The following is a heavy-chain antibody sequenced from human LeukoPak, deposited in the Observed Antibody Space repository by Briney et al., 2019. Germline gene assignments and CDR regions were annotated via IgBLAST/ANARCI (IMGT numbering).Heavy chain of an antibody. CDR1: GGSFSGYY. V-gene: IGHV4-34*01. D-gene: IGHD2-2*01. CDR2: INNSGST. Sequence: SETLSLTCAVYGGSFSGYYWSWIRQPPGKGLEWIGEINNSGSTNYKPSLKSRVTISVDTSKNQFSLKLSSVTAADTAVYYCARAPIVVVPAAGTGWFDPWGQGTLVTVSS. CDR3: ARAPIVVVPAAGTGWFDP. J-gene: IGHJ5*02.